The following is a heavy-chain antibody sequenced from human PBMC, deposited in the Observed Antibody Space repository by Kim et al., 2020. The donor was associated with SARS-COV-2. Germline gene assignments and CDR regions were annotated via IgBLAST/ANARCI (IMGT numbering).Heavy chain of an antibody. D-gene: IGHD6-19*01. Sequence: SETLSLTCTVSGGSISSSSYYWGWIRQPPGKGLEWIGSIYYSGSTYYNPSLKSRVTISVDTSKNQFSLKLSSVTAADTAVYYCARDWDDSSGWNWFDPWGQGTLVTVSS. CDR2: IYYSGST. V-gene: IGHV4-39*07. J-gene: IGHJ5*02. CDR3: ARDWDDSSGWNWFDP. CDR1: GGSISSSSYY.